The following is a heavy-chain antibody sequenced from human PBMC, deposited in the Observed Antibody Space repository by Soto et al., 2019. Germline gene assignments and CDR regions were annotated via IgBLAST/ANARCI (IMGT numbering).Heavy chain of an antibody. V-gene: IGHV1-69*01. J-gene: IGHJ4*02. Sequence: QVQVVQSGAEVKKPGSSVRVSCKASGGTSSSYAITWMRQAPGQGLEWMGGIIPIFDTTDYAQKFQCRVMFTAYESTSTVYMELSSLTSEDTAVYYCASGGTTVNRRFDSWAQGTLVTVS. D-gene: IGHD4-4*01. CDR2: IIPIFDTT. CDR1: GGTSSSYA. CDR3: ASGGTTVNRRFDS.